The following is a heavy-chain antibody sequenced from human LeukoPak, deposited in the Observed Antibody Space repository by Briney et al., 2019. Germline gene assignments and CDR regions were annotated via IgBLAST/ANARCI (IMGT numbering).Heavy chain of an antibody. CDR1: GGSISSYY. Sequence: SETLSLTCTVSGGSISSYYWSWIRQPPGKGLEWIGYIYYSGSTNYNPSLKSRVTMSVDTSKNQFSLKLSSVTAADTAVYYCAREGVDGYYYYMDVWGKGTTVTISS. J-gene: IGHJ6*03. CDR3: AREGVDGYYYYMDV. V-gene: IGHV4-59*12. D-gene: IGHD3-3*01. CDR2: IYYSGST.